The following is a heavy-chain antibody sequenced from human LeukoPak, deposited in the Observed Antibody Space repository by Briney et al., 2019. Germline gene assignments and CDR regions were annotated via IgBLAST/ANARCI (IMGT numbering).Heavy chain of an antibody. D-gene: IGHD3-22*01. Sequence: RGSLGLSCGASGFPLRDYIMKSVRPAPGERLERGASVYTVSSYIYSADSMRGRCTISRDKVKNSLFLEMHSLRAEDTAVYYCAKLSRNGDRSDFFYYYDHWGQGTLVTVSS. CDR3: AKLSRNGDRSDFFYYYDH. J-gene: IGHJ4*02. CDR1: GFPLRDYI. CDR2: VYTVSSYI. V-gene: IGHV3-21*01.